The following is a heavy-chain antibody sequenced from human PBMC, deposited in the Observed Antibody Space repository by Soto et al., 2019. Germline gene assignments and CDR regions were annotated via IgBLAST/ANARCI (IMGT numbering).Heavy chain of an antibody. D-gene: IGHD2-2*02. CDR2: ISYDGSNK. V-gene: IGHV3-30-3*01. Sequence: GGSLRLSCAASGFTFSSYAMHWVRQAPGKGLEWVAVISYDGSNKYYADSVKGRFTISRDNSKNTLYLQMNSLRAEDTAVYYCARDYCSSTSCYIDYFDYWGQGTLVTVSS. J-gene: IGHJ4*02. CDR1: GFTFSSYA. CDR3: ARDYCSSTSCYIDYFDY.